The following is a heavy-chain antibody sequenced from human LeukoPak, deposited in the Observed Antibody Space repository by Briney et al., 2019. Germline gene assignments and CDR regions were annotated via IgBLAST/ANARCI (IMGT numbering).Heavy chain of an antibody. CDR2: IYHSGST. J-gene: IGHJ4*02. D-gene: IGHD3-22*01. Sequence: SETLSLTCAVSGGSISSSNWWSWVRQPPGKRLEWIGEIYHSGSTNYNPSLKSRVTISVDKSKNQFYLKLSSVTAADTAVYYCARLPKWYYDSSGYYHGPFDYWGQGTLVTVSS. CDR3: ARLPKWYYDSSGYYHGPFDY. CDR1: GGSISSSNW. V-gene: IGHV4-4*02.